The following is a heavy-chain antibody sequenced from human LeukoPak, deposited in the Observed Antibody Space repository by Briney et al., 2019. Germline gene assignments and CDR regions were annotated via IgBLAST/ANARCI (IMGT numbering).Heavy chain of an antibody. CDR3: ARGAMVRGVISNYYYYMDV. D-gene: IGHD3-10*01. V-gene: IGHV1-69*05. J-gene: IGHJ6*03. CDR2: IIPIFGTA. Sequence: GASVKVSCKASGGTFSSYAISWVRQAPGQGLEWMGRIIPIFGTANYAQKFQGRVTITTDESTSTVYMQLSSLRSEDTAVYYCARGAMVRGVISNYYYYMDVWGKGTTVTVSS. CDR1: GGTFSSYA.